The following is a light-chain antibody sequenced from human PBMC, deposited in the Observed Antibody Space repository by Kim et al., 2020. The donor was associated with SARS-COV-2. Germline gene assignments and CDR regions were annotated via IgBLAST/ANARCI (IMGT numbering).Light chain of an antibody. CDR3: AAWDDSLSAWV. CDR1: SPNIGKNA. J-gene: IGLJ3*02. V-gene: IGLV1-47*02. CDR2: SDD. Sequence: GQTVPVSCSGSSPNIGKNAVYWYQHAPGTAPTFLIFSDDRRPSGVPDRFSGSKSGSSASLAISGLRSDDEATYYCAAWDDSLSAWVFGGGTKVTVL.